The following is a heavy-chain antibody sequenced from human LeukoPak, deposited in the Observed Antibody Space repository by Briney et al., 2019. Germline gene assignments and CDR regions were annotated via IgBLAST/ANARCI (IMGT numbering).Heavy chain of an antibody. J-gene: IGHJ5*02. Sequence: SVKVSCKASGGTFSSYAISWVRQAPGQGLEWMGRIIPFLGIANYAQKFQGRVTITADKSTSTAYMELSSLRSEDTAVYYCARGTPYYYDSSGYPNWFDPWGQGTLVTVSS. V-gene: IGHV1-69*04. CDR1: GGTFSSYA. CDR3: ARGTPYYYDSSGYPNWFDP. CDR2: IIPFLGIA. D-gene: IGHD3-22*01.